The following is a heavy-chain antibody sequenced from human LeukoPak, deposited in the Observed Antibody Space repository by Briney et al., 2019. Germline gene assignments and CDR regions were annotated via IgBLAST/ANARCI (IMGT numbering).Heavy chain of an antibody. CDR2: INHSGST. J-gene: IGHJ4*02. CDR1: GGSFSGYY. Sequence: PSETLSLTCAVYGGSFSGYYWSWIRQPPGKGLEWIGEINHSGSTNYNPSLKSRVTISVDTSKNQFSLKLSSVTAADTAVYYCARHRGFKTGYFDYWGQGTLVTVSS. CDR3: ARHRGFKTGYFDY. V-gene: IGHV4-34*01.